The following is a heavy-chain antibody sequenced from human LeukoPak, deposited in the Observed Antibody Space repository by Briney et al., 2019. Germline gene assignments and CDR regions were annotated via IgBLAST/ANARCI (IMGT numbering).Heavy chain of an antibody. J-gene: IGHJ4*02. V-gene: IGHV1-18*01. Sequence: ASVKVSCKASGYTFTSYGISWVRQAPGQGLEWMGWISAYNGNTNYAQKLQGRVTMTTDTTTSTAYMELRSLRSDDTAVYYCARTSIAASYGDYWGQGTLVTVSS. CDR1: GYTFTSYG. CDR3: ARTSIAASYGDY. D-gene: IGHD6-6*01. CDR2: ISAYNGNT.